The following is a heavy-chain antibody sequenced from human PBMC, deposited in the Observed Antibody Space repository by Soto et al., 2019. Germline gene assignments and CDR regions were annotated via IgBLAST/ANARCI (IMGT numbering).Heavy chain of an antibody. CDR3: ARKGGYCSGGSCYGSRWFDP. V-gene: IGHV4-34*01. CDR1: GGSFSGYY. D-gene: IGHD2-15*01. Sequence: PSETLSLTCAVYGGSFSGYYWSWIRQPPGKGLEWIGEINHSGSTNYNPSLKSRVTISVGTSKNQFSLKLSSVTAANAAVYYCARKGGYCSGGSCYGSRWFDPWGQGTLVTVSS. CDR2: INHSGST. J-gene: IGHJ5*02.